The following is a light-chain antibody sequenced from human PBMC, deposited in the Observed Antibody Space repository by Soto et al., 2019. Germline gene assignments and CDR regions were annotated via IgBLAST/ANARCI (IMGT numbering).Light chain of an antibody. V-gene: IGKV1-39*01. J-gene: IGKJ1*01. CDR3: QRSYPFPQT. CDR2: AAS. Sequence: DIQMTQSPSSLSASVGDRVTITCRAIQSVYTYLNWYRQRPEKAPELLIYAASNLQRGVPSRFSGSGSGTDFTLTISGLEPEDLATYYCQRSYPFPQTFGQGTKVDVK. CDR1: QSVYTY.